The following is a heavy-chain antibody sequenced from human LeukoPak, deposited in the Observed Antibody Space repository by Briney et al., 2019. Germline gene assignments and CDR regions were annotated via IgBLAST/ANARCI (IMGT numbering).Heavy chain of an antibody. CDR2: ISSSSSYI. CDR3: ARDYSGNYYKGFDY. V-gene: IGHV3-21*01. CDR1: GFTFSSYS. J-gene: IGHJ4*02. D-gene: IGHD1-26*01. Sequence: GGSLRLSCAASGFTFSSYSMNWVRQAPGKGLEWVSSISSSSSYIYYADSVKGRVTISRDNSKNTLYLQMNSLRPEDTAVYHCARDYSGNYYKGFDYWGQGTLVTVSS.